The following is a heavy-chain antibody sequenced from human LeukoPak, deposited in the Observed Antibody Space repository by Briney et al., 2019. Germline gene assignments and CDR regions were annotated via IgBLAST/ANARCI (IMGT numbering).Heavy chain of an antibody. Sequence: GGSLRLSCAASGFTFSSYWMSWVRQAPGKGLEWVANIKQDGSEKYCVDSVKGRFTISRDNAKNSLYLQMNSLRAEDTAVYYCARDQGTRIVVVPAYDYYYGMDVWGKGTTVTVSS. D-gene: IGHD2-2*01. CDR1: GFTFSSYW. V-gene: IGHV3-7*03. CDR2: IKQDGSEK. CDR3: ARDQGTRIVVVPAYDYYYGMDV. J-gene: IGHJ6*04.